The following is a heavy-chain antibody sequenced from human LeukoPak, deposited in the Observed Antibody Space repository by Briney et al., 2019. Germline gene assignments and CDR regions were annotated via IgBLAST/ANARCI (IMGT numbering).Heavy chain of an antibody. CDR1: GDSISSYNYF. D-gene: IGHD5-12*01. CDR2: IYYRGNT. Sequence: ASETLSLTCTVSGDSISSYNYFWGWIRQPPGKGLEWVGSIYYRGNTYYNPSLKSRVTLSADTSKNQFSLKVTPVTAADTAVYYCARVVAHYFHGMDVWGPGTTVTVSS. CDR3: ARVVAHYFHGMDV. V-gene: IGHV4-39*07. J-gene: IGHJ6*02.